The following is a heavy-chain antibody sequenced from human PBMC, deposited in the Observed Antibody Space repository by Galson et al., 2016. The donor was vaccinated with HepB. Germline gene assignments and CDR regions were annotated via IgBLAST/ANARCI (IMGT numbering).Heavy chain of an antibody. V-gene: IGHV3-23*01. CDR2: ITGNGENT. Sequence: SLRLSCAASGFTFSNYLMSWVRQAPGKGLEGVAGITGNGENTYNIVSTKGRFTVSRDNSKNTLYVQMNSLRVQDTALYYCVKESGDSTFRWLDAWGQGILVTVSS. J-gene: IGHJ5*02. CDR3: VKESGDSTFRWLDA. CDR1: GFTFSNYL. D-gene: IGHD2-21*01.